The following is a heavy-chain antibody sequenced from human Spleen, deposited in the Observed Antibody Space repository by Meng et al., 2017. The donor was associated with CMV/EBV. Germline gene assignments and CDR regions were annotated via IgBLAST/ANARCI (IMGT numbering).Heavy chain of an antibody. Sequence: KASGYSFTSYYMHWVRQAPGQGLEWMGIINPSGGSTTYAQRFQGRVTMTRDTSTSTVYMELSSLRSEDTAVYYCARDSIAVAGTDYWGQGTLVTVSS. J-gene: IGHJ4*02. CDR1: GYSFTSYY. CDR2: INPSGGST. CDR3: ARDSIAVAGTDY. V-gene: IGHV1-46*01. D-gene: IGHD6-19*01.